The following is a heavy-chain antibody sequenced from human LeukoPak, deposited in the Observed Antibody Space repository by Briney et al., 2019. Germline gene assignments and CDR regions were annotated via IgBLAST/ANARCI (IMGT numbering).Heavy chain of an antibody. V-gene: IGHV3-21*01. CDR3: VGGDSREL. J-gene: IGHJ4*02. Sequence: PGGSLRLSCAASGFTFSTYAMTWVRQAPGKGLEWVSSIGRGSIDKYYADSVRGRFTISRDNAKNSLYVQMSSLRAEDTAIYYCVGGDSRELWGQGTLVTVSS. D-gene: IGHD3-22*01. CDR1: GFTFSTYA. CDR2: IGRGSIDK.